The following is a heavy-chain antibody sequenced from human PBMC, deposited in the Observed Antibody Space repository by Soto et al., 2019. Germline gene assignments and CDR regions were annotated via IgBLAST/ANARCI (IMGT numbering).Heavy chain of an antibody. D-gene: IGHD7-27*01. CDR1: GGSISSGNNY. J-gene: IGHJ4*02. CDR2: IYYSGST. CDR3: ARGPSGDKVDY. Sequence: SETLSLTCTVSGGSISSGNNYWSWIRQHPGKGLEWIGYIYYSGSTYYNPSLKSRVTISVDTFNNQFSLKLSSVSAADTAVYYCARGPSGDKVDYWGQGTLVTVSS. V-gene: IGHV4-30-4*08.